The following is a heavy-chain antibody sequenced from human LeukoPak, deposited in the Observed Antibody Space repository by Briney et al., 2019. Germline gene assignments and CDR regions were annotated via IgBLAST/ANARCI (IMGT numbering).Heavy chain of an antibody. CDR1: GFTFSSYS. CDR3: ARRLGDSSGYYDY. V-gene: IGHV3-21*01. Sequence: TGGSLRLSCAASGFTFSSYSMNWVRQAPGKGLEWVSSISSSSSYIYYADSVKGRFTISRDNAKNSLYLQMNSLRAEDTAVYYRARRLGDSSGYYDYWGQGTLVTVSS. D-gene: IGHD3-22*01. CDR2: ISSSSSYI. J-gene: IGHJ4*02.